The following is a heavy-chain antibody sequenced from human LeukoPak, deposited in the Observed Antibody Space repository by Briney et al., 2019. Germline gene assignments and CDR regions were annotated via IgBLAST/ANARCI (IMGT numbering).Heavy chain of an antibody. J-gene: IGHJ4*02. CDR1: GFTFSDYW. Sequence: GGSLRLSCTASGFTFSDYWMSWVRQAPGKGLEWVANIKQDGSEKYYVDSVKGRFTISRDNAKNSLYLQMNSLRAEDTAVYYCARDYGSAADYWGQGTLVTVSS. D-gene: IGHD6-25*01. V-gene: IGHV3-7*01. CDR3: ARDYGSAADY. CDR2: IKQDGSEK.